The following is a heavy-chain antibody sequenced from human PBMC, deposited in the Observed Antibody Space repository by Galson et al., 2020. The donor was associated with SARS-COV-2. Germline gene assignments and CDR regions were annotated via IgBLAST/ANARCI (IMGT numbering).Heavy chain of an antibody. CDR2: IIPIFGTA. V-gene: IGHV1-69*13. J-gene: IGHJ6*03. CDR1: GGTFSSYA. D-gene: IGHD2-15*01. CDR3: ASPHRRCSGGSCYYYYYMDV. Sequence: SVKVSCKASGGTFSSYAISWVRQAPGQGLEWMGGIIPIFGTANYAQKFQGRVTITADESTSTAYMELSSLRSEDTAVYYCASPHRRCSGGSCYYYYYMDVWGKGTTVTVSS.